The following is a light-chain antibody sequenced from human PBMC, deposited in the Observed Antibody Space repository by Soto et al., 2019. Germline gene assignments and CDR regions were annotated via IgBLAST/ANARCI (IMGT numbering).Light chain of an antibody. CDR2: GAS. J-gene: IGKJ1*01. CDR1: QSVSSSY. Sequence: EIVLTQSPATLSSFPGDRVTLSCRASQSVSSSYLAWYQQKPGQAPRLLIYGASSRATGIPERFSGSGSGTDFTLTISRLEPEDFAVYYCQQYGSSPTFGQGTKVDIK. CDR3: QQYGSSPT. V-gene: IGKV3-20*01.